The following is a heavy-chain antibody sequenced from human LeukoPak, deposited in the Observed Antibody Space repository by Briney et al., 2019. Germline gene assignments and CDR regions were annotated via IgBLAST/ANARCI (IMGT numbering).Heavy chain of an antibody. D-gene: IGHD6-6*01. J-gene: IGHJ4*02. Sequence: PGGSLRLSCVVSGFTLSSYWMTWVRQTPGKGLEWMGIIYPGDSDTRYSPSFRGQVTISADKSLTTAYLQWSSLKASDTAMYYCARQPYSTSAKVDYWGQGTLVTVSS. V-gene: IGHV5-51*01. CDR2: IYPGDSDT. CDR1: GFTLSSYW. CDR3: ARQPYSTSAKVDY.